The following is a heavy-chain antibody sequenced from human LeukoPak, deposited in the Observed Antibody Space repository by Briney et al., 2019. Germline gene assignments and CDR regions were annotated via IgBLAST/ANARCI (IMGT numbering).Heavy chain of an antibody. CDR2: LKSKTDGGTT. J-gene: IGHJ4*02. Sequence: GGSLRLSCAASGFTFNNAWMSWVRQAPGKGLERVGRLKSKTDGGTTDYAAPVKGRFTISRDDSRNTLYLQMNSLKTDDTAVYYCATGIQVVAATKLFDYWGQGTLVTVSS. V-gene: IGHV3-15*01. CDR1: GFTFNNAW. D-gene: IGHD2-15*01. CDR3: ATGIQVVAATKLFDY.